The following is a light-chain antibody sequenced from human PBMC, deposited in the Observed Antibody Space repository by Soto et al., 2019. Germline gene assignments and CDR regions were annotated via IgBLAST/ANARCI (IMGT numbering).Light chain of an antibody. J-gene: IGKJ5*01. Sequence: DIQMTQSPSTLSASVGERVTITCRASQTISSWLAWYQQKPGKAPKLLIDEASTLKSGVPSRFSGSGSGTEFTLTISSLQPDDFATYYCQHYTSYSNAFGQGTRL. CDR3: QHYTSYSNA. V-gene: IGKV1-5*03. CDR2: EAS. CDR1: QTISSW.